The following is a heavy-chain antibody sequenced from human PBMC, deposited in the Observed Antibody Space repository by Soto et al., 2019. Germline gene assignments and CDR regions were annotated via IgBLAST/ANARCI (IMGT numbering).Heavy chain of an antibody. Sequence: SQTRSLTCAISGDSVSRNSAAWNWIRQSPSRGLEWLGRTYYRSKWYNDYAVSVKSRITINPDTSKNQFSLQLNSVTPEDTAVYYCAXGHSIAARSYYYYGMDVWGQGTTVTVSS. D-gene: IGHD6-6*01. CDR3: AXGHSIAARSYYYYGMDV. J-gene: IGHJ6*02. V-gene: IGHV6-1*01. CDR1: GDSVSRNSAA. CDR2: TYYRSKWYN.